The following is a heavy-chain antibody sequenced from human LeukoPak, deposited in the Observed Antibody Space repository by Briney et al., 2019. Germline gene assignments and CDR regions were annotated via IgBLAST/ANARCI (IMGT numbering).Heavy chain of an antibody. CDR1: GFTFSSYS. CDR2: ISSSSSYI. Sequence: GGSLRLSCAASGFTFSSYSMNWVRQAPGKGLEWVSSISSSSSYIYYADSVKGRFTISRDNAKNSLYLQMNSLRAEDTAVYYCACDYDNGAFDIWAKGQWSPSLQ. J-gene: IGHJ3*02. CDR3: ACDYDNGAFDI. D-gene: IGHD3-9*01. V-gene: IGHV3-21*01.